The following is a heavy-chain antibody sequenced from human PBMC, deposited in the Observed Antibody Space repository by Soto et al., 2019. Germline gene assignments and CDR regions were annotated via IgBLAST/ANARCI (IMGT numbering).Heavy chain of an antibody. CDR2: IKSKTDGGTT. V-gene: IGHV3-15*01. J-gene: IGHJ3*02. CDR3: TTDSGYDSSGYDAFDI. CDR1: GFTFSSYA. D-gene: IGHD3-22*01. Sequence: GGSLRLSCAASGFTFSSYAMSWVRQAPGKGLEWVGRIKSKTDGGTTDYAAPVKGRFTISRDDSKNTLYLQMNSLKTEDTAVYYCTTDSGYDSSGYDAFDIWGQGTMVTVSS.